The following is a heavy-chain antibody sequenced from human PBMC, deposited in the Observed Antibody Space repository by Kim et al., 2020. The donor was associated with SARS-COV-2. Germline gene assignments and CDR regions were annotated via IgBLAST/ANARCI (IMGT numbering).Heavy chain of an antibody. V-gene: IGHV1-69*04. CDR3: ARDVREVGAFDI. Sequence: NYAQMFQGRVTITADKSTSTAYMDLSSLTSYATAIYYCARDVREVGAFDIWGQGTLVTVSS. J-gene: IGHJ3*02.